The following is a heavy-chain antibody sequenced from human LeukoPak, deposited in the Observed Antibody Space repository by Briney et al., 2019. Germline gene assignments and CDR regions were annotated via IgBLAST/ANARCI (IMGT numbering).Heavy chain of an antibody. Sequence: ASVKVSCKVSGYTLTELSMHWVRQAPGKGLEWMGGFDPEDGETIYAQKFQGRVTMTEDTSTDTAYMELSSLRSEDTAVYYCATSGAWEIGFDYWAREPWSPSPQ. D-gene: IGHD6-25*01. V-gene: IGHV1-24*01. CDR1: GYTLTELS. CDR2: FDPEDGET. J-gene: IGHJ4*02. CDR3: ATSGAWEIGFDY.